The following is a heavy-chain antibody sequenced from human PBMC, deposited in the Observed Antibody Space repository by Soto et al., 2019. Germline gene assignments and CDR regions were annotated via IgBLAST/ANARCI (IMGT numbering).Heavy chain of an antibody. CDR1: GFTFSSYA. CDR2: ISGSGGST. CDR3: AKVLGQYCSSTSCYIGSFDY. J-gene: IGHJ4*02. Sequence: GGSLRLSCAASGFTFSSYAMSWVRQAPGKGLEWVSAISGSGGSTYYADSVKGRFTISRDNSKNTLYLQMNSLRAEDTAVYYCAKVLGQYCSSTSCYIGSFDYWGQGTLVTVSS. D-gene: IGHD2-2*02. V-gene: IGHV3-23*01.